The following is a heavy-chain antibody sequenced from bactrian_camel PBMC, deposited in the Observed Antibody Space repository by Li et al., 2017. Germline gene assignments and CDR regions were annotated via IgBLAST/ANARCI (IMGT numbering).Heavy chain of an antibody. CDR2: SYTAAGTT. CDR1: GDTNNKHC. J-gene: IGHJ4*01. V-gene: IGHV3S1*01. D-gene: IGHD7*01. Sequence: HVQLVESGGGSVQTGGSLRLSCTVSGDTNNKHCIGWFRQAPGKEREGIVVSYTAAGTTWYADAVKGRFTISQDNATNTLYLQMNSLKPEDSAMYYCAARSRRGITINQINPSEYDSWGQGTQVTVS. CDR3: AARSRRGITINQINPSEYDS.